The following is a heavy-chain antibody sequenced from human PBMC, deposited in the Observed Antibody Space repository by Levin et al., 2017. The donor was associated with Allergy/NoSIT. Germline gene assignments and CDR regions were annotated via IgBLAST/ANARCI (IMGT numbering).Heavy chain of an antibody. V-gene: IGHV3-20*04. Sequence: GGSLRLSCAASGFTFHDYGMSWVRQVPGKGLEWVSGISGRGESTYDADSARGRFTISRANAKKFLYLQMDSLRAGDTALSYCVSVLLDFVDNVALDHWGQGTLVTVS. CDR3: VSVLLDFVDNVALDH. D-gene: IGHD2-15*01. CDR1: GFTFHDYG. CDR2: ISGRGEST. J-gene: IGHJ4*02.